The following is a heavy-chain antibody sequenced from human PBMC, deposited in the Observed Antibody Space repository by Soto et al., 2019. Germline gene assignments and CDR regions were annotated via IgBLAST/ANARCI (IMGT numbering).Heavy chain of an antibody. CDR3: AGGGRVVGATPLLDY. D-gene: IGHD1-26*01. CDR2: INHSGRT. J-gene: IGHJ4*02. CDR1: GGSLSGYY. V-gene: IGHV4-34*01. Sequence: SETLSLTCAVYGGSLSGYYWSWIRQPPGKGLEWIGEINHSGRTNYNPSLKSRVTMSVDTSKNQFSLKLSSVTAADTGVYYCAGGGRVVGATPLLDYWGQGALVTVSS.